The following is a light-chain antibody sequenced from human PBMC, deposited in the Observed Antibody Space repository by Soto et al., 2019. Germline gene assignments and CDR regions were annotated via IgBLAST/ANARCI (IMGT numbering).Light chain of an antibody. Sequence: SVLPQPASLSGSPGQSITISCTGTSSDVGGYNYVSRYQHHPGKAPKLIIYDVSNRPSGVSNPFSGSKSGNTASLTISGLQPEDEADYYCSSYTTSNTRQIVFGTGTKVTVL. J-gene: IGLJ1*01. CDR3: SSYTTSNTRQIV. V-gene: IGLV2-14*03. CDR2: DVS. CDR1: SSDVGGYNY.